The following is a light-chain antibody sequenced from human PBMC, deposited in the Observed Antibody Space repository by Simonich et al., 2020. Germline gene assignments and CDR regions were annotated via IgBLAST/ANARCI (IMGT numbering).Light chain of an antibody. J-gene: IGLJ2*01. CDR3: CSYAGSSTVV. CDR1: SSEVGGYNY. V-gene: IGLV2-11*01. Sequence: LTNLPPCSGPPGRPVPIPSPEPSSEVGGYNYVSCYQQNPGKAPKLMIYDVSKRPSGVPDRFSGSKSGNTASLTISGLQAEDEADYYCCSYAGSSTVVFGGGTKLTVL. CDR2: DVS.